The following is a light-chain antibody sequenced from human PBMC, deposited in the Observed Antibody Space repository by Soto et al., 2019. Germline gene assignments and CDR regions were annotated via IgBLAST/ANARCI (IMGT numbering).Light chain of an antibody. V-gene: IGLV1-40*01. CDR3: QSYDSSLSGWV. CDR1: SSNIGTGYD. CDR2: GSS. Sequence: QSVLTQPPSVSGAPGQRVTISCTGSSSNIGTGYDVHWYQQLPGTAPKLLIYGSSNRPSGVPDRFSGSKSGTSASLAITGLQAEDEADYYFQSYDSSLSGWVFGGGTKLTVL. J-gene: IGLJ3*02.